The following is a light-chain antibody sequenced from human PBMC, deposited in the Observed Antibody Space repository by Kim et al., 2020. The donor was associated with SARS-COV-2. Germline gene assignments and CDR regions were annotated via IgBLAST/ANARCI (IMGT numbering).Light chain of an antibody. CDR2: DDS. CDR1: QSISAY. Sequence: GSVGDRVTITCRASQSISAYLAWYQHKPGKAPKLLIYDDSILESGVPSRFSGSGSGTEFTLTISSLQPDDFAIYYCQQYDSYSRGTFGQGTKLEI. V-gene: IGKV1-5*01. CDR3: QQYDSYSRGT. J-gene: IGKJ2*01.